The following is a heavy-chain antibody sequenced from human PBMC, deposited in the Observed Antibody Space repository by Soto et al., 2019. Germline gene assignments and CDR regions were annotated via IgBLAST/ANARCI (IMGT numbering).Heavy chain of an antibody. CDR3: ARHEVAARRYGMDV. Sequence: ATLSLTYTVSGRSISSSGYYWGWIPQPAGKGLEWIGSIYYSGSTYYNPSLKSRVTISVDTSKNQFSRKLSSVTAADTAVYYCARHEVAARRYGMDVWGQGTTVT. V-gene: IGHV4-39*01. CDR1: GRSISSSGYY. CDR2: IYYSGST. J-gene: IGHJ6*02. D-gene: IGHD6-6*01.